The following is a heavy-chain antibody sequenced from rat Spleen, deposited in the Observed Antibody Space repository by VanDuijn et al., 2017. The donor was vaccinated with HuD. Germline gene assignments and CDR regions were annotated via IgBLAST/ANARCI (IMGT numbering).Heavy chain of an antibody. CDR2: ISTGGGNT. D-gene: IGHD1-11*01. CDR1: GFNFSDYY. V-gene: IGHV5-25*01. Sequence: EVQLVESDGGLVQPGRSLKLSCAASGFNFSDYYMAWVRQAPTKGLEWVATISTGGGNTYYRDSVKGRFTISRDTAKSPLYLQMDSLRSEDTATYYCARPSTETYCFDYWGQGVMVTVSS. J-gene: IGHJ2*01. CDR3: ARPSTETYCFDY.